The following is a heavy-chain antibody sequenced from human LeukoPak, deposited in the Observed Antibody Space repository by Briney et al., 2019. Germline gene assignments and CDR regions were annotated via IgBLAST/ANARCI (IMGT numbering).Heavy chain of an antibody. Sequence: SSETLSLTCAVYGGSFSDHYWTWVRQPPGKRLEWIGEINHSGSTNYNPSLKSRVTISVDTSKNQLSLKLSSVTAADTAVYYCARNKGRYGSGRVHFDPWGQGTLVTVSS. CDR2: INHSGST. CDR3: ARNKGRYGSGRVHFDP. V-gene: IGHV4-34*01. CDR1: GGSFSDHY. J-gene: IGHJ5*02. D-gene: IGHD3-10*01.